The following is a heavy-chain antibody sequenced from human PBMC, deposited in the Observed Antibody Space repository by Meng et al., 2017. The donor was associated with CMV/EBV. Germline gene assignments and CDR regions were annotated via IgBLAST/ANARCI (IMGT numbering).Heavy chain of an antibody. V-gene: IGHV3-21*06. D-gene: IGHD3-9*01. J-gene: IGHJ4*02. Sequence: GESLKISFAASGFTFNSYSMNWVRQAPGKGLEWVSSISSSGSWIYYADSVRGRFSISRDNAKNSLYLQMNSLRAEDTAVYYCVSEPYDTLTGLPGWYFDTWGQGALVTVSS. CDR3: VSEPYDTLTGLPGWYFDT. CDR1: GFTFNSYS. CDR2: ISSSGSWI.